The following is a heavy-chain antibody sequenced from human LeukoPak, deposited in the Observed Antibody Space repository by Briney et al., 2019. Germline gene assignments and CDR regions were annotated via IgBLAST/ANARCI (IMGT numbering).Heavy chain of an antibody. V-gene: IGHV5-51*01. J-gene: IGHJ3*01. D-gene: IGHD2-21*02. CDR2: IYPGDSDS. Sequence: GESLKISCKGSGYNFTSYWIGWVRQMPGKGLGGMGVIYPGDSDSRLSPSLQGQVTISADKSISTAYLQWNSLKASDTAMYYCASAHHVVVATPTWASDAFDLWGQGTMVTVSS. CDR1: GYNFTSYW. CDR3: ASAHHVVVATPTWASDAFDL.